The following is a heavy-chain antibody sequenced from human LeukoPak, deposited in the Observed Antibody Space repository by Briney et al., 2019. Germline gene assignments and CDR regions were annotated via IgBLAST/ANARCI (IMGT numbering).Heavy chain of an antibody. V-gene: IGHV3-21*01. CDR1: EFTFSSYS. CDR3: VILIRNSDSSRHYYYYDY. J-gene: IGHJ4*02. Sequence: PGGSLRLSCTVSEFTFSSYSMNWVRQAPGKGLEWVASINRGATYIYYPDSMKGRFTISRDDAKSSLYLQMNSLRAEDTAVYYCVILIRNSDSSRHYYYYDYWGQGILVTVSS. CDR2: INRGATYI. D-gene: IGHD3-22*01.